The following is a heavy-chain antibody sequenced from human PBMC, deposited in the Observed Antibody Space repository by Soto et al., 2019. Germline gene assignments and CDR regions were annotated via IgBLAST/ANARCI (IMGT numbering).Heavy chain of an antibody. D-gene: IGHD3-9*01. CDR2: ISRGATTT. Sequence: PGGSLRLSCAVSGLTFSSFEMDWVRQAAGKGPEWISYISRGATTTYYADSVRGRSTISRDDAENSVFLQMDSLRVEDTAIYFCATRSTDYYFYWGQGTLVTVSS. CDR3: ATRSTDYYFY. V-gene: IGHV3-48*03. CDR1: GLTFSSFE. J-gene: IGHJ4*02.